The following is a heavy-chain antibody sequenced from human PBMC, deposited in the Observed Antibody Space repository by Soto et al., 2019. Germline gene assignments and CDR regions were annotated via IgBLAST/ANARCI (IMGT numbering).Heavy chain of an antibody. CDR1: GFTFDEYT. Sequence: PGGSPRAPSAALGFTFDEYTMHWVLQAPRKGLEWVSLISWDGGSTYYADSVKGRFTISRDNSKNSLYLQMNSLRTEDTALYYCAKATIPGYSSSWPLDYWGQGTLVTVSS. J-gene: IGHJ4*02. V-gene: IGHV3-43*01. CDR2: ISWDGGST. D-gene: IGHD6-13*01. CDR3: AKATIPGYSSSWPLDY.